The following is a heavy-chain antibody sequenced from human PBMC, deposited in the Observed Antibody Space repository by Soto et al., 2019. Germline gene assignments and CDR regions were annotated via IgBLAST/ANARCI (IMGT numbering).Heavy chain of an antibody. CDR2: IIPIFGTA. CDR1: GGTFSSYA. J-gene: IGHJ3*02. D-gene: IGHD6-19*01. CDR3: ATGIAVAGRMRFDAFDI. V-gene: IGHV1-69*01. Sequence: QVQLVQSGAEVKKPGSSVKVSCKASGGTFSSYAISWVRQAPVQGLEWMGGIIPIFGTANYAQKFQGRVTITADESTSTAYMELSSLRSEDTAVYYCATGIAVAGRMRFDAFDIWGQGTMVTVSS.